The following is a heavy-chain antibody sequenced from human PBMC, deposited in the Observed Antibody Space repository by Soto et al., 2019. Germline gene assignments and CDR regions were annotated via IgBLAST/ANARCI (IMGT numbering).Heavy chain of an antibody. CDR2: ISGSGGST. D-gene: IGHD2-2*01. V-gene: IGHV3-23*01. CDR1: GFTFSSYA. J-gene: IGHJ6*02. CDR3: EKGTVPADVYYYYGMDF. Sequence: GWSLRLSCAASGFTFSSYAMSWVRQAPGKGLEWVSAISGSGGSTYYADSVKGRFTISRDNSKNTLYLQMNSLRAEDTAVYYCEKGTVPADVYYYYGMDFWGQGTSVTVSS.